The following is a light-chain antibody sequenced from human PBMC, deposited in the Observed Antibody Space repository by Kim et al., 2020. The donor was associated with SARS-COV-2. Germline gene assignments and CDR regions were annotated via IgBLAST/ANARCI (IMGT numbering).Light chain of an antibody. J-gene: IGLJ2*01. CDR3: TSRDSSGDHVV. Sequence: ALGQTVRLACQGAIRNILYATWYPQRPGQAPLLVIYGKSNRPSGIPDRFSGSASGNTASLTITGAQAEDEADYYCTSRDSSGDHVVFGGGTKVTVL. V-gene: IGLV3-19*01. CDR2: GKS. CDR1: IRNILY.